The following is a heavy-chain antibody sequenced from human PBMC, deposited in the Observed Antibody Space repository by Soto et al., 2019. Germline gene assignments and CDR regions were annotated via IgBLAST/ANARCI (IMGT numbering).Heavy chain of an antibody. D-gene: IGHD6-13*01. J-gene: IGHJ4*02. Sequence: GSLRLSCAASGFTCSSYAMSWVRQAPGKGLEWVSAISGSGGSTYYADSVKGRFTISRDNSKNTLYLQMNSLRAEDTAVYYCAKEPNIAAAELRPRKPRDYWGQGTLVTVSS. CDR3: AKEPNIAAAELRPRKPRDY. V-gene: IGHV3-23*01. CDR2: ISGSGGST. CDR1: GFTCSSYA.